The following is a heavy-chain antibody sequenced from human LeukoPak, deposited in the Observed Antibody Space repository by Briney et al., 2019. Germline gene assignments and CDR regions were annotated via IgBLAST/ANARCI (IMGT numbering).Heavy chain of an antibody. J-gene: IGHJ5*02. CDR3: ARNWFDP. CDR2: IYSGGST. V-gene: IGHV3-53*05. CDR1: GFTVSSDY. Sequence: GGSLRLSCAASGFTVSSDYMSWVRQAPGKGLEWVSVIYSGGSTYYADSVKGRFTISRDKSKNTVYLQMNSLRFGDTAMYYCARNWFDPWGQGTRVTVSS.